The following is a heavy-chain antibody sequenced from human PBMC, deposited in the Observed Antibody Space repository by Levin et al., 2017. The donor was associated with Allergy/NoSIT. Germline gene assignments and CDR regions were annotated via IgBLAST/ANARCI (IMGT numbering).Heavy chain of an antibody. CDR1: GLIFSNAW. J-gene: IGHJ5*02. CDR3: ADLGWFDP. V-gene: IGHV3-15*01. D-gene: IGHD2-21*02. Sequence: GESLKISCEASGLIFSNAWMSWVRQAPGKGLEWVGRIKSKGSGETTDYAAPVKGRFTISREDSKNTVYLQMNSLITEDTAVYYCADLGWFDPWGQGTLVTVSS. CDR2: IKSKGSGETT.